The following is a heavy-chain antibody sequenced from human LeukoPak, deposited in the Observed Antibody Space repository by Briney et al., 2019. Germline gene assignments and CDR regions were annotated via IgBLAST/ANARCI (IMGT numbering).Heavy chain of an antibody. CDR2: ISSSSSYT. V-gene: IGHV3-11*06. CDR3: AREIFNGFDI. Sequence: GGSLRLSCAAPGFTFSDYYMSWIRQAPGKGLEWVSYISSSSSYTNYADSVKGRFTISRDNSKNTLYLQMNSLRAEDTAFYYCAREIFNGFDIWGQGTMVTVSS. CDR1: GFTFSDYY. J-gene: IGHJ3*02.